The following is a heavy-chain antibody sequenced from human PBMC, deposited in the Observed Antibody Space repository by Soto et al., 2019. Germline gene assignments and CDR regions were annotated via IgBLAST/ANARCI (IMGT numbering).Heavy chain of an antibody. V-gene: IGHV4-30-2*01. Sequence: SETLSLTCTVSNGSVSSGTYSWSWVRQPPGKGVEWIVYFYYCGTTYYTPSLKSRLTMSMDRANDHFSLNLTAVTAADTAVYFFASGHYVCGMDVWGQGITGTGSS. CDR3: ASGHYVCGMDV. CDR1: NGSVSSGTYS. J-gene: IGHJ6*02. CDR2: FYYCGTT.